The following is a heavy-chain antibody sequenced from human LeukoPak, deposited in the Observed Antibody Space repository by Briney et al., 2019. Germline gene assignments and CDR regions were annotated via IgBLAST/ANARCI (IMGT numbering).Heavy chain of an antibody. J-gene: IGHJ4*02. CDR3: ARAVKTRWSTTVTYFDY. Sequence: ASVKVSCKASGYTFTSYAMNWVRQAPGQGLEWMGWINTNTGNPTYAQGFTGRFVFSLDTSVSTAYLQISSLKAEDTAVYYCARAVKTRWSTTVTYFDYWGQGTLVTVSS. D-gene: IGHD4-17*01. CDR1: GYTFTSYA. CDR2: INTNTGNP. V-gene: IGHV7-4-1*02.